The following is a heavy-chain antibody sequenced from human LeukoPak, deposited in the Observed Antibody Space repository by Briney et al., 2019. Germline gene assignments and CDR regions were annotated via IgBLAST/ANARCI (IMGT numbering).Heavy chain of an antibody. CDR3: ARASDYGDYGIDY. J-gene: IGHJ4*02. CDR1: GFTFSGYE. D-gene: IGHD4-17*01. Sequence: GGSLRLSCAASGFTFSGYEMNWVRQAPGKGLEWVSYISSSGTTKYYADSVKGRFTISRDNAKNSLCLPMNSLRAEDTAVYYCARASDYGDYGIDYWGQGTLVTVSS. V-gene: IGHV3-48*03. CDR2: ISSSGTTK.